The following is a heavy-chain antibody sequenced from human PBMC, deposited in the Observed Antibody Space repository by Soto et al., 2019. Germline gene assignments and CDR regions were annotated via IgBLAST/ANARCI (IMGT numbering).Heavy chain of an antibody. J-gene: IGHJ4*02. CDR1: GFIADDYA. V-gene: IGHV3-9*02. CDR3: VKDMKWGGMTTIHYFES. Sequence: EVQLVESGGGLVQPGRSLRLSCVASGFIADDYAMHWVRQAPGKGLEWVSGISSNSATINYADSVKGRFTISRDNAKNSLFIQMNSLRPEDTAFYYCVKDMKWGGMTTIHYFESWGQGTLVTVSS. CDR2: ISSNSATI. D-gene: IGHD4-17*01.